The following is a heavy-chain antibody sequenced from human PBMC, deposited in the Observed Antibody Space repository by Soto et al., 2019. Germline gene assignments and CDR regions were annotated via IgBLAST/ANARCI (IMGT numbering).Heavy chain of an antibody. Sequence: SETLSLTCTVSGGFLSESYLTWIRQPPGKGLEWIGEINHVGGTNYNPSLKSRVTMSVDTSQNQFSLRLISVTAADTAMYFCVRIRYQLPSSVLWLDPWGQGTPVNVSS. CDR1: GGFLSESY. V-gene: IGHV4-34*01. D-gene: IGHD3-16*01. CDR2: INHVGGT. CDR3: VRIRYQLPSSVLWLDP. J-gene: IGHJ5*02.